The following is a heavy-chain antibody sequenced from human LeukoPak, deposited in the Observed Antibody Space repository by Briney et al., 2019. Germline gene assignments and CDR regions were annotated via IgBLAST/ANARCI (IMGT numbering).Heavy chain of an antibody. J-gene: IGHJ6*02. Sequence: PGGSLRLSCAASGFTFSSYSMNWVRQAPGKGLEWVSYISSSSSTIYYADSVKGRFTISRDNAKNSLYLQMNSLRDEDTAVYYCARDPPTVVTYYYYGMDVWGQGTTVTVSS. D-gene: IGHD4-23*01. CDR1: GFTFSSYS. V-gene: IGHV3-48*02. CDR3: ARDPPTVVTYYYYGMDV. CDR2: ISSSSSTI.